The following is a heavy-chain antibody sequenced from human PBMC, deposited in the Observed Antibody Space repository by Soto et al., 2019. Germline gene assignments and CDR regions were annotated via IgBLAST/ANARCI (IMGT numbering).Heavy chain of an antibody. Sequence: SETLSLTCTVSGGSISSGGYYWSWIRQHPGKGLEWIGYIYYSGSTYYNPSLKSRVTISVDTSKNQFSLKLSSVTAADTAVYYCARGDILTGYLYYYYYYGMDVWGQGTTVTVSS. J-gene: IGHJ6*02. D-gene: IGHD3-9*01. CDR2: IYYSGST. CDR1: GGSISSGGYY. CDR3: ARGDILTGYLYYYYYYGMDV. V-gene: IGHV4-31*03.